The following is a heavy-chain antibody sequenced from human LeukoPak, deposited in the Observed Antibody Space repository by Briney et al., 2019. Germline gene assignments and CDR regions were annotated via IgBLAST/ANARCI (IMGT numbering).Heavy chain of an antibody. CDR2: INHSGST. CDR1: GGSFSGYC. D-gene: IGHD3-10*01. CDR3: ARAARRSYYNG. V-gene: IGHV4-34*01. J-gene: IGHJ4*02. Sequence: PSETLSLTCAVYGGSFSGYCWSWIRQPPGKGLEWIGEINHSGSTNYNPSLKSRVTISVDTSKNQFSLKLSSVTAADTAVYYCARAARRSYYNGWGQGTLVTVSS.